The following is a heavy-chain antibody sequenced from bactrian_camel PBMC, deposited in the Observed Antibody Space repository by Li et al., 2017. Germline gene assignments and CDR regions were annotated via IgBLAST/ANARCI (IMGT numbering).Heavy chain of an antibody. Sequence: QLVESGGGWVHAGGSLRLSCAASGYIYSSACMAWFRESSGQGREAVAAIYASAGYKFYADSVKGRFAIAQQIGNGTVVLEMNNLKPEDTAMYYCAAGKRLNSDWSRADNWPYWGQGTQVTVS. CDR2: IYASAGYK. D-gene: IGHD8*01. CDR3: AAGKRLNSDWSRADNWPY. CDR1: GYIYSSAC. V-gene: IGHV3S25*01. J-gene: IGHJ4*01.